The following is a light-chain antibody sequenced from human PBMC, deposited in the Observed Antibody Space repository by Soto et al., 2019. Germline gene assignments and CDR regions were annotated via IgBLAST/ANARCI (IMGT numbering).Light chain of an antibody. CDR3: QQYGSS. V-gene: IGKV3-20*01. CDR2: GAS. J-gene: IGKJ1*01. Sequence: EIVMSQSPATLSVSPGERATLSCRASQSVSSNLAWYQQKRGQAPRLLIYGASSRATGIPDRFSGSGSGTDFTLTISRLEPEDFAVYYCQQYGSSFGQGTKVDIK. CDR1: QSVSSN.